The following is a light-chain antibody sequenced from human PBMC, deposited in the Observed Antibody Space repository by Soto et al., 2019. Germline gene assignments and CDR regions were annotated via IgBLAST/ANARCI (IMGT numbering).Light chain of an antibody. CDR1: QSVNKY. V-gene: IGKV1-39*01. CDR3: QQSFSTPLS. J-gene: IGKJ4*01. CDR2: AAS. Sequence: DIPMTQSPSSLSASVGDSVTISCRASQSVNKYLNWYQQKPGSVPALLIYAASTLQGGVPSRFNGSGFGTDFTVTISNLQPEDFATYYCQQSFSTPLSFGGGTKVEIK.